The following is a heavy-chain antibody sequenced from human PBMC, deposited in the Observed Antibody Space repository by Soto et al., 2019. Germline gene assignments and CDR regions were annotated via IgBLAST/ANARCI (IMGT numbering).Heavy chain of an antibody. D-gene: IGHD3-9*01. CDR1: GFAFSAYA. V-gene: IGHV3-23*01. CDR3: VKDTYEGAGYPVGWFDP. J-gene: IGHJ5*02. CDR2: IGVRAIRI. Sequence: EVQLLESGGGLVQPGESLRLSCAASGFAFSAYAMSWVRQAPGKGLEWVSAIGVRAIRIYYADSGKGRFAISRDNTKNTLYLHKNSMRVQDADVYYCVKDTYEGAGYPVGWFDPWGQGTLVTVSS.